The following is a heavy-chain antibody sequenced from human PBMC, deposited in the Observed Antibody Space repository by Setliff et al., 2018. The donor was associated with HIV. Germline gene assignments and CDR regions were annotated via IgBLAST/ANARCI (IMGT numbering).Heavy chain of an antibody. CDR2: IFYSGST. Sequence: SETLSLTCTVSGGSISSYYWSWIRQPPGEGLEWIGYIFYSGSTNYNPSLKSRVTISLDTSKNQFSLKLTSVTAPDTAVYYCASAGSGTRAPPRYWGQGTLVTVSS. V-gene: IGHV4-59*01. D-gene: IGHD1-1*01. J-gene: IGHJ4*02. CDR3: ASAGSGTRAPPRY. CDR1: GGSISSYY.